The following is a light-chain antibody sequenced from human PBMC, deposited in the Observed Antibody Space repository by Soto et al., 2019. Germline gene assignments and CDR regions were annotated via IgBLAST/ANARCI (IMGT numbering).Light chain of an antibody. CDR2: AAS. V-gene: IGKV1-8*01. CDR3: QQYSSYPWT. CDR1: QGISNY. Sequence: ALRMTQSPSSLSASTGDRVTITCRASQGISNYLVWYQQKPGKTPKFLIHAASTLQSGVSSRFSGSGSGTDFTLTIGSLQSEDFATYYCQQYSSYPWTFGQGTKVEV. J-gene: IGKJ1*01.